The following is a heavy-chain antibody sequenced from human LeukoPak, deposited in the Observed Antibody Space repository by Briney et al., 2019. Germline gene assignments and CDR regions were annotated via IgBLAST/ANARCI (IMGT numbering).Heavy chain of an antibody. V-gene: IGHV4-59*01. CDR1: GVSISSYY. CDR2: IYYSGST. D-gene: IGHD3-10*01. Sequence: SETLSLTCTVSGVSISSYYWSWIRQPPGKGLEWIGYIYYSGSTNYNPSLKSRVTISVETSKNQFSMKLRSVTAADTAVYYCARVFDSGSQAYFYYMDVWGKGTTVTIFS. J-gene: IGHJ6*03. CDR3: ARVFDSGSQAYFYYMDV.